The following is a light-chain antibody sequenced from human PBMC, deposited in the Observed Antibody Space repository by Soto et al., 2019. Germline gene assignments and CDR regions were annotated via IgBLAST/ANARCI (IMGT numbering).Light chain of an antibody. CDR2: AAS. CDR3: QQYGDWPLT. J-gene: IGKJ4*01. V-gene: IGKV3-15*01. Sequence: EIVLTQSPATLSVSPGEIAALSCRASQSVGNNFAWYQQKPGQAPRLLIFAASTRATGVPARFSGSGSGTEFTLIISSLQSEDFGVYYCQQYGDWPLTFGGGAKVEIE. CDR1: QSVGNN.